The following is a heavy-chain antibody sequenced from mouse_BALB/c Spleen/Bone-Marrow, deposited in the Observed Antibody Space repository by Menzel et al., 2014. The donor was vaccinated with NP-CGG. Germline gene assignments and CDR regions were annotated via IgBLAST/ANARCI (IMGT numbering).Heavy chain of an antibody. V-gene: IGHV14-3*02. Sequence: EVKLMESGAELVKPGASVKLSCTASGFNIKDTYMHWVKQRPEQGLERIGRIDPANGNTKYDPKFQGKATITADTSSNTAYLQLSSLTSEDTAVYYCARGGNYFYYWGQGTTLTVSS. CDR2: IDPANGNT. CDR1: GFNIKDTY. CDR3: ARGGNYFYY. J-gene: IGHJ2*01.